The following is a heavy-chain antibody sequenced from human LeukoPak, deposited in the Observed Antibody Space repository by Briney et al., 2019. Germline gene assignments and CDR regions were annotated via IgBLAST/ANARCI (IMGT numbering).Heavy chain of an antibody. CDR2: ISSSSRYI. J-gene: IGHJ4*02. Sequence: GGSLRLSCAVSGFTFSSYSMNWVRQAPGKGMEWVSSISSSSRYIYYADSVKGRFTISRDNAKNSLYLQMNSLRAEDTAVYYCARDPTSYGSGSYYHGIPPRDFDYWGQGTLVTVSS. D-gene: IGHD3-10*01. CDR1: GFTFSSYS. CDR3: ARDPTSYGSGSYYHGIPPRDFDY. V-gene: IGHV3-21*01.